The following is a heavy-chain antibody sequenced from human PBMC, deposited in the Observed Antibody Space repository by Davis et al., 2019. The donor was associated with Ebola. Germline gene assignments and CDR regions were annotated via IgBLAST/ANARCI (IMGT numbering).Heavy chain of an antibody. Sequence: GESLKISCAASGFTFSSYSMNWVRQAPGKGLEWVSYISSSSSTIYYADSVKGRFTISRDNAKNSLYLQMNSLRDEDTAVYYCARDRTAMSYYYYMDVWGKGTTVTVSS. CDR2: ISSSSSTI. CDR3: ARDRTAMSYYYYMDV. D-gene: IGHD5-18*01. CDR1: GFTFSSYS. J-gene: IGHJ6*03. V-gene: IGHV3-48*02.